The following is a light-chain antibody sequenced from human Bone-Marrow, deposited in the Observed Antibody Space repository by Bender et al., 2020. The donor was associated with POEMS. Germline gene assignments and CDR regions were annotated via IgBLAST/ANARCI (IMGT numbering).Light chain of an antibody. CDR2: QVS. CDR3: GSYTPHDTLL. J-gene: IGLJ3*02. V-gene: IGLV2-14*01. CDR1: SSDIGDSDF. Sequence: QSALTQPASVSGSPGQSITISCTGDSSDIGDSDFVSWYQRHPGKAPRLIIFQVSNPPSGVSQRFSGSKSGNAASLTLSGLHPEGEADYYCGSYTPHDTLLFGGGTTLTV.